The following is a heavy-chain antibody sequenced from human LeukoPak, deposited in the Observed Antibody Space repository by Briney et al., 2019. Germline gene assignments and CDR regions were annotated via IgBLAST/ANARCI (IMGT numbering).Heavy chain of an antibody. CDR2: ISSTSSYI. CDR1: GFTFSTYS. Sequence: GGSLRLSCAASGFTFSTYSMNWVRQAPGKGLEWVSSISSTSSYIYYTDSMKGRFTISRDNVKNSLYPQMSSLRAEDTAVYYCARESNSGWDLDYWGQGTLVTVSS. D-gene: IGHD6-19*01. J-gene: IGHJ4*02. V-gene: IGHV3-21*01. CDR3: ARESNSGWDLDY.